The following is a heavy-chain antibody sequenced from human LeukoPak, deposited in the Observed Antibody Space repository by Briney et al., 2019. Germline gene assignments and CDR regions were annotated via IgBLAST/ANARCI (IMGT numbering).Heavy chain of an antibody. D-gene: IGHD3-10*01. CDR1: GYHINSGYY. CDR2: INHSGNH. Sequence: PSETLSLTCTVSGYHINSGYYWGLIRQPPGKGLVWIGCINHSGNHYYNPSLKSRVTISVDTSTNQCSLKLTSVAAADTAVYYCARGGSGSYIDAFDIWGQGTMVTVSS. CDR3: ARGGSGSYIDAFDI. J-gene: IGHJ3*02. V-gene: IGHV4-38-2*02.